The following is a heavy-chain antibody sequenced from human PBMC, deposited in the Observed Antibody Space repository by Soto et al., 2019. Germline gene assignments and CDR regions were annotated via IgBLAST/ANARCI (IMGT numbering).Heavy chain of an antibody. CDR2: INHSGST. D-gene: IGHD2-8*02. Sequence: PSETLSLTCAVYGGSFSGYYWTWIRQPPGTGLEWIGEINHSGSTNYNPSLKSRVTISVDTSKNQFSLKLTSVTAADTAVYYYARDKITGLIDYWGQGTLVTVSS. J-gene: IGHJ4*02. CDR1: GGSFSGYY. V-gene: IGHV4-34*01. CDR3: ARDKITGLIDY.